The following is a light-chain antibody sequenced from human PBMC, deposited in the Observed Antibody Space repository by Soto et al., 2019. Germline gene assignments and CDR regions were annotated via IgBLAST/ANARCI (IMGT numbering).Light chain of an antibody. V-gene: IGKV3-15*01. J-gene: IGKJ1*01. CDR1: QSINNN. CDR2: GAS. Sequence: EIGMTQSPATLSVSPGERATLSCRASQSINNNLPWYQQKPGQAPRLLIYGASNRAPVIPARFSGSGSGTDFTLTISSLEPEDFAVYYCQQYGSSGTFDQGTKVDIK. CDR3: QQYGSSGT.